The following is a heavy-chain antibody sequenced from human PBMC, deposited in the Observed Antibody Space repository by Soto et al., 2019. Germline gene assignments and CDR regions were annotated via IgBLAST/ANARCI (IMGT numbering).Heavy chain of an antibody. CDR2: ISKDGDDK. V-gene: IGHV3-30*18. J-gene: IGHJ3*01. D-gene: IGHD3-22*01. CDR3: AKDTDIYDSSGYNYEYAFDL. Sequence: VAVISKDGDDKYYADSVKGRFTISRDNSKKTVYLQMNSLRVEDTAVYYCAKDTDIYDSSGYNYEYAFDLWGQGTMVTVSS.